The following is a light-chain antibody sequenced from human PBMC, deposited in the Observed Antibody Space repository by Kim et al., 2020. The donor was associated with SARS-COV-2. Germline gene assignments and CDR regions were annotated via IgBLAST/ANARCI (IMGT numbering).Light chain of an antibody. Sequence: QSALTQPASVSGSPGQSITISCTGTSSDVGGYNYVSWYQQNPGKAPKLMIYDVSKRPSGVSNRFSGSKSGNTASLTISGLQTEDEADYYCTSYTINTTWGFGGGTKVTVL. CDR3: TSYTINTTWG. J-gene: IGLJ3*02. V-gene: IGLV2-14*01. CDR1: SSDVGGYNY. CDR2: DVS.